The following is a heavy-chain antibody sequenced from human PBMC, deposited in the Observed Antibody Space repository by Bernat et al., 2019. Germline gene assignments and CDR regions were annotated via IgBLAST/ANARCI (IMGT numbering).Heavy chain of an antibody. CDR1: GFTFSSYG. Sequence: QVQLVESGGGVVQPVRSLRLSCAASGFTFSSYGMHWVRQAPGKGLEWVAVIWYDGSNKYYADSVKGRFTISRDNSKNTLYLQMNSLRAEDTAVYYCARVEGAFDIWGQGTMVTVSS. V-gene: IGHV3-33*01. CDR3: ARVEGAFDI. J-gene: IGHJ3*02. CDR2: IWYDGSNK.